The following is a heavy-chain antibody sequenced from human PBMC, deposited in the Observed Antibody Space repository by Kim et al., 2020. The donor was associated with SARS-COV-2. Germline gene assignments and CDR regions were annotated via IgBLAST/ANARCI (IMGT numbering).Heavy chain of an antibody. J-gene: IGHJ5*02. V-gene: IGHV1-46*01. D-gene: IGHD2-2*01. CDR3: ARGMLRQSSFDP. Sequence: SYAQTSQGRCTMPRDTSTSTVYMELSSLRSEATAVYYCARGMLRQSSFDPWGQGTLVTVSS.